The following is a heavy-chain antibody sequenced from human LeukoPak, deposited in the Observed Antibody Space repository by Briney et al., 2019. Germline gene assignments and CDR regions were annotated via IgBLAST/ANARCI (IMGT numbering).Heavy chain of an antibody. CDR3: ARAKWLRLLLLLDY. D-gene: IGHD5-12*01. V-gene: IGHV3-30*03. CDR2: ISYDGSNK. J-gene: IGHJ4*02. Sequence: PGRSLRLSCAASGFTFSNYGMHWVRQAPGKGLEWVAVISYDGSNKFYADSVKGRFTISRDNSENTLFLQMNSLRPEDTAVYYCARAKWLRLLLLLDYWGQGTLATVSS. CDR1: GFTFSNYG.